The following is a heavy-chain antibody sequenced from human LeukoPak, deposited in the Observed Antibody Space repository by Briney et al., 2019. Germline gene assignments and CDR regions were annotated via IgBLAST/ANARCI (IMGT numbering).Heavy chain of an antibody. CDR3: AKRASGSGTSLYYFDY. Sequence: GGSLRLSCAVSGFTFSSYAMNWVRQAPGKGLEWVSGISGSGAGTYYADSVKGRSTISRDNSKNTLYLQMNSLRAEDTAVYYCAKRASGSGTSLYYFDYWGQGTLVTVSS. D-gene: IGHD3-10*01. CDR1: GFTFSSYA. J-gene: IGHJ4*02. CDR2: ISGSGAGT. V-gene: IGHV3-23*01.